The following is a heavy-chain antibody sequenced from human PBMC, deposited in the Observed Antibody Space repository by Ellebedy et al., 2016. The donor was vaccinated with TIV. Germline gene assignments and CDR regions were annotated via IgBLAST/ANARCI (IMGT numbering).Heavy chain of an antibody. D-gene: IGHD7-27*01. CDR1: GFTFSRYG. J-gene: IGHJ6*02. Sequence: GESLKISCAASGFTFSRYGMYWVRQAPGKGLEWVAFIRYDGSSKYYADSVKGRFTISRDNSKNTLYLQTNGLSIEDTAVYYCAKDGDYYLYGMDVWGQGTTVTVSS. V-gene: IGHV3-30*02. CDR3: AKDGDYYLYGMDV. CDR2: IRYDGSSK.